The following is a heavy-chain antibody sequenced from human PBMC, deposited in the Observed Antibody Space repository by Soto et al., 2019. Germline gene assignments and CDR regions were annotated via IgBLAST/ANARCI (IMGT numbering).Heavy chain of an antibody. CDR1: GGTFNNYA. Sequence: QVQLVQSGAEVKKPGSSVKVSCKASGGTFNNYAISWVRQAPGQGLEWMGGIIPIIGTADYAHKFQGRLAISADESTGTTFIELSSLRSEDTALYYCARGGVDVVATSDFDYWGQGPLVTASS. V-gene: IGHV1-69*01. CDR2: IIPIIGTA. J-gene: IGHJ4*02. CDR3: ARGGVDVVATSDFDY. D-gene: IGHD5-12*01.